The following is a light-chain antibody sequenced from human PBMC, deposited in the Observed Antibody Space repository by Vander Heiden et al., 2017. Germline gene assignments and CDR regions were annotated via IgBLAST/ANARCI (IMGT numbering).Light chain of an antibody. J-gene: IGKJ4*01. Sequence: DIQMTQSPSSLSASLGDRVTITCRASEDIRNDLGWYQQKPGKAPRRLIYVASSLQSGVPPRFSGSGSGTEFTLTISSLQPEDIATYYCRQHVSYPLTFGGGTKVAI. CDR2: VAS. CDR3: RQHVSYPLT. CDR1: EDIRND. V-gene: IGKV1-17*01.